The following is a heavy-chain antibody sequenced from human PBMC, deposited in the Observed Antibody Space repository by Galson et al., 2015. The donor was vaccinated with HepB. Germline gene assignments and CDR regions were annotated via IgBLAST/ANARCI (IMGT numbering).Heavy chain of an antibody. CDR1: GFDFRSYS. CDR2: ISSTSGAI. D-gene: IGHD3-10*01. CDR3: ARVMVRGLRPGLWYFDY. V-gene: IGHV3-48*02. Sequence: SLRLSCAASGFDFRSYSMTWVRQAPGKGLDWVSYISSTSGAIYYADSVKGRFTISRDNVKNSLYLQMNSLRDEDTAVYLCARVMVRGLRPGLWYFDYWGQGTLVAVSS. J-gene: IGHJ4*02.